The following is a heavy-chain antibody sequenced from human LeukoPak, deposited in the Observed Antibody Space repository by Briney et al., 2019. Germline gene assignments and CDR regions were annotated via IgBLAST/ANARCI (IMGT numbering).Heavy chain of an antibody. D-gene: IGHD1-26*01. V-gene: IGHV5-51*01. CDR3: ASLGGGSYPYYFDY. CDR1: GYSFTSYW. J-gene: IGHJ4*02. CDR2: IYPGDSDT. Sequence: GESLQISCQGSGYSFTSYWIGWVRQTPGKGLEWMGIIYPGDSDTRYSPSIQGKVTISADKSITTAYLQWSSLKASDTAMYYCASLGGGSYPYYFDYWGQGTMVTVSS.